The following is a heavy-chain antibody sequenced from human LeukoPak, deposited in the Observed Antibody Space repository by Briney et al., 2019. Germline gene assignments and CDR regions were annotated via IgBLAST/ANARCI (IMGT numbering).Heavy chain of an antibody. Sequence: SVKVSCKASGCTYSSYAISWVRQAPGQGLEWMGRIIPILGIANYAQKFQGRVTITADKSTSTAYMELSSLRSEDTAVYYCARGGGLITMVRGVTNRSDWFDPWGQGTLVTVSS. CDR3: ARGGGLITMVRGVTNRSDWFDP. J-gene: IGHJ5*02. D-gene: IGHD3-10*01. CDR1: GCTYSSYA. CDR2: IIPILGIA. V-gene: IGHV1-69*04.